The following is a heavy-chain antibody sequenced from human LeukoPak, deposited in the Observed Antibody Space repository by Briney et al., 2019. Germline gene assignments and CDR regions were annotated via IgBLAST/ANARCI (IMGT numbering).Heavy chain of an antibody. V-gene: IGHV3-33*06. CDR1: GSTFSSYG. CDR3: AKDHYWSIDY. Sequence: GGSLRLSCAASGSTFSSYGMHWVRQAPGKGLEWVVVIWYDGSNKYYADSVKGRFTISRDNSKNTLYLQMNSLRAEDTGVYYCAKDHYWSIDYWGRGTLVTVSS. CDR2: IWYDGSNK. J-gene: IGHJ4*02. D-gene: IGHD3-3*01.